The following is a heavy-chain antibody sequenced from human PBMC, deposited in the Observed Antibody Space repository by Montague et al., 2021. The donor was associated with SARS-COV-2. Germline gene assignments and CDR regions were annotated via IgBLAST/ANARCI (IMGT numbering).Heavy chain of an antibody. CDR2: IYYTGST. J-gene: IGHJ6*02. V-gene: IGHV4-39*07. CDR1: GGSISSSSHY. D-gene: IGHD3-22*01. Sequence: SGTLSLTCTVSGGSISSSSHYWGWIRQPPGKGLEWIGSIYYTGSTXYNPSLKSRVTISVDTSKNQFSLKLSSVTAADTAVYYCARDTRIAMLVVVTRYGLDVWGQGTTVTVSS. CDR3: ARDTRIAMLVVVTRYGLDV.